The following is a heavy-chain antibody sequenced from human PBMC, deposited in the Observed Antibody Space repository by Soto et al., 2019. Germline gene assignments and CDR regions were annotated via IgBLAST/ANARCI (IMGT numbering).Heavy chain of an antibody. Sequence: QVQLQQWGAGLLKPSETLSLTCAVYGGSFSGYYWSWIRQPPGKGLEWIGEINHSGSTNYNPSLKSRVTISVDTSKNQCSLKLSSVTAADTAVYYCARGASTYDSSGYYSYWGQGTLVTVSS. CDR2: INHSGST. J-gene: IGHJ4*02. CDR3: ARGASTYDSSGYYSY. CDR1: GGSFSGYY. D-gene: IGHD3-22*01. V-gene: IGHV4-34*01.